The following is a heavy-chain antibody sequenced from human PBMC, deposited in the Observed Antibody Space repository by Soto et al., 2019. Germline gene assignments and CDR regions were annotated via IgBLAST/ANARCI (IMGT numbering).Heavy chain of an antibody. D-gene: IGHD4-17*01. V-gene: IGHV4-39*01. J-gene: IGHJ4*02. Sequence: SETLSLTCTVSGGSISSYYWGWFRQPPGKGLEWIGTIYYSGSTYYCLSLKSRVTISVDTSKNQFSLKLNSVTAADTAVYYFARPTVTKRSYYFDYWGQGTLVTSPQ. CDR2: IYYSGST. CDR1: GGSISSYY. CDR3: ARPTVTKRSYYFDY.